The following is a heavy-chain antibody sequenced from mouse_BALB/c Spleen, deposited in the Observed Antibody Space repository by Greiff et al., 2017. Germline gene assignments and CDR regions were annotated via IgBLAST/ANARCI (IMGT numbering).Heavy chain of an antibody. Sequence: VQLQQSGAELVRPGASVKLSCKASGYTFTSYWINWVKQRPGQGLEWIGNIYPSDSYTNYNQKFKDKATLTVDKSSSTAYMQLSSPTSEDSAVYYCTRRTARATGAMDYWGQGTSVTVSS. CDR3: TRRTARATGAMDY. CDR1: GYTFTSYW. V-gene: IGHV1-69*02. J-gene: IGHJ4*01. D-gene: IGHD3-2*01. CDR2: IYPSDSYT.